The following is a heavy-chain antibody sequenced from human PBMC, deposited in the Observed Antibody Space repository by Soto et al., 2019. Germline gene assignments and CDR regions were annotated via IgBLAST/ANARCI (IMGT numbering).Heavy chain of an antibody. J-gene: IGHJ4*02. CDR1: GFTFSEYA. D-gene: IGHD1-1*01. Sequence: VQLVESGGGLAQPGKSLRLSCVASGFTFSEYAMHWVRQAPGKGLEWVSGISYNSGSIGYAASVKGRFSVSRDNDKKSLYLQMHNLRPEDTAFYYCTNGAPYHTGADYWGQGTLVTVSS. V-gene: IGHV3-9*01. CDR3: TNGAPYHTGADY. CDR2: ISYNSGSI.